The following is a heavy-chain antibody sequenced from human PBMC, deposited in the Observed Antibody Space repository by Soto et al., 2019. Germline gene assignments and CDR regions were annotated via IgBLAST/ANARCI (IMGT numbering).Heavy chain of an antibody. J-gene: IGHJ3*02. CDR1: GVSITNYY. Sequence: SETLSLTCTVSGVSITNYYWSWIRQPAGKGLEWIGRIYSSGRTNYNPSLKSRVTISADTSKNQFSLKLSSLTAADTAVYYCARDVSPVVFDIWGQGTMVTVSS. CDR2: IYSSGRT. D-gene: IGHD3-16*02. V-gene: IGHV4-4*07. CDR3: ARDVSPVVFDI.